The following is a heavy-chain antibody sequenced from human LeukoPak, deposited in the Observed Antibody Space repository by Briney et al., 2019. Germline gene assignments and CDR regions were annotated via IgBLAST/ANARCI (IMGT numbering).Heavy chain of an antibody. Sequence: GRSLRLSCAASGFTFSSYAMHWVRQAPGKGLEWVAVISYDGSNKYYADSVKGRFTISRDNSKNTLYLQMNSLRAEDTAVYHCARGPSGWYYYYGMDVWGQGTTVTVSS. CDR2: ISYDGSNK. D-gene: IGHD6-19*01. J-gene: IGHJ6*02. V-gene: IGHV3-30-3*01. CDR3: ARGPSGWYYYYGMDV. CDR1: GFTFSSYA.